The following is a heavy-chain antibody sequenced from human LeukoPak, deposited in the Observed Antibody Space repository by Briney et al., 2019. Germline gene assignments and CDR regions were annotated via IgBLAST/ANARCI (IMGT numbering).Heavy chain of an antibody. CDR3: ARERQDTVLHSGSFDI. V-gene: IGHV3-30-3*01. CDR2: IVSDGRHT. J-gene: IGHJ3*02. CDR1: GFTLNAYF. Sequence: GRSLRHSCAASGFTLNAYFMHWVGPAPGKGLEWVADIVSDGRHTLYPEPVQGRVNISRDNSKHTLYLQMNSLRGEDTAVFFFARERQDTVLHSGSFDIWGQGTMVTVSS. D-gene: IGHD2-21*01.